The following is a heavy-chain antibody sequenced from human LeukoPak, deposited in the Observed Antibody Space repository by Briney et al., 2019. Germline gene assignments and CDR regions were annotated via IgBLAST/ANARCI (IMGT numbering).Heavy chain of an antibody. J-gene: IGHJ4*02. D-gene: IGHD2-15*01. CDR1: GGSISSGGYS. CDR2: IYHSGST. Sequence: SETLSLTRAVSGGSISSGGYSWSWIRQPPGKGLEWIGYIYHSGSTYYNPSLKSRVTISVDRSKNQFSLKLSSVTAADTAVYYCARSRRYCSGGSCLNTQGFDYWGQGTLVTVSS. V-gene: IGHV4-30-2*01. CDR3: ARSRRYCSGGSCLNTQGFDY.